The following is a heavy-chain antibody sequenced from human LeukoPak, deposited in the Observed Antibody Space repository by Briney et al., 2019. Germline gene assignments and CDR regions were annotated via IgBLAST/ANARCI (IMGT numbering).Heavy chain of an antibody. D-gene: IGHD1-26*01. J-gene: IGHJ4*02. CDR2: IYYSGST. Sequence: SETLSLTCSVSDDSITMYYWTWIRQPPGKGLEWIGYIYYSGSTNYNPSLKSRVTISVDTSKNQFSLKLSSVTAADTAVYYCAREEGGIFDYWGQETLVTVSS. V-gene: IGHV4-59*01. CDR3: AREEGGIFDY. CDR1: DDSITMYY.